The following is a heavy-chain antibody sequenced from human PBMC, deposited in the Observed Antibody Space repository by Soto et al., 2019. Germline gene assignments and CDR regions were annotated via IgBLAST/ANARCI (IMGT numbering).Heavy chain of an antibody. J-gene: IGHJ5*02. V-gene: IGHV4-34*01. Sequence: PSETLSLTCAVYGGSFSGYYWSWIRQPPGKGLEWIGEINHSGSANYNPSLKSRVTIPVDTSKNQFSLKLSSVTAADTAVYYCARGPPRSGWFDPWGQGTLVTVSS. CDR1: GGSFSGYY. CDR3: ARGPPRSGWFDP. CDR2: INHSGSA.